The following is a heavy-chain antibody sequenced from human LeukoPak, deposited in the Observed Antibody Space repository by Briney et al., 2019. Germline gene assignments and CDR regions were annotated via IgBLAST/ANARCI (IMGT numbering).Heavy chain of an antibody. Sequence: PGGSLRLSCAASGFTFTSDWIHWVRQAPGKGLVWVSRINPDGTTTNYADSVKGRFTISRDNAKNTVYLQMNTLRAEDTAFYHCVRGYRGKYGFWDYWGQGTLVTVSS. V-gene: IGHV3-74*01. CDR1: GFTFTSDW. D-gene: IGHD5-12*01. CDR3: VRGYRGKYGFWDY. CDR2: INPDGTTT. J-gene: IGHJ4*02.